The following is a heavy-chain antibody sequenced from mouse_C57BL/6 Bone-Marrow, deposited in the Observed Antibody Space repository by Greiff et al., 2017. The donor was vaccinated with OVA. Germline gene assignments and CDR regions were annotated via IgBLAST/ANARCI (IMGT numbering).Heavy chain of an antibody. CDR1: GYAFSSSW. CDR3: ARGLLRYWYVDV. J-gene: IGHJ1*03. D-gene: IGHD1-1*01. Sequence: QVQLQQSGPELVKPGASVKISCKASGYAFSSSWMNWVKQRPGKGLEWIGRISPGDGDTNYNGKFKGKATLTADNYSSTAYMQLSSLTSEDSAVYFCARGLLRYWYVDVWGTGTTVTVSS. CDR2: ISPGDGDT. V-gene: IGHV1-82*01.